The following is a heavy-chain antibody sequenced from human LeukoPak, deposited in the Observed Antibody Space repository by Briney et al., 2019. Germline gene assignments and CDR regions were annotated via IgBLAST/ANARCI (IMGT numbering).Heavy chain of an antibody. D-gene: IGHD1-1*01. J-gene: IGHJ4*02. CDR3: AREPRKDWNKAPYYFDY. CDR1: GFTFSSYW. V-gene: IGHV3-21*01. Sequence: GGSLRLSCAASGFTFSSYWMSWVRQAPGKGLEWVSSISSSSSYIYYADSVKGRFTISRDNAKNSLYLQMNSLRAEDTAVYYCAREPRKDWNKAPYYFDYWGQGTLVTVSS. CDR2: ISSSSSYI.